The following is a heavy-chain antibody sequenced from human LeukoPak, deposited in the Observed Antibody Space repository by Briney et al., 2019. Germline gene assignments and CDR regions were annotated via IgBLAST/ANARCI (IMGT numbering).Heavy chain of an antibody. CDR2: IYPGDSDT. CDR1: GYSFTSYW. V-gene: IGHV5-51*01. CDR3: ARLVGYCSSTSCYTPFDY. D-gene: IGHD2-2*02. Sequence: PGESLKISCTGSGYSFTSYWIGWVRQMPGKGLEWMGIIYPGDSDTRYSPSFQGQVTISADKSISTAYLQWSSLKASDTAMYHCARLVGYCSSTSCYTPFDYWGQGTLVTVSS. J-gene: IGHJ4*02.